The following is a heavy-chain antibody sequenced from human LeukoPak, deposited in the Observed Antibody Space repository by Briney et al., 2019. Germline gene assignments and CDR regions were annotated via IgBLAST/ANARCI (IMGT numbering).Heavy chain of an antibody. J-gene: IGHJ4*02. CDR2: ISGSGGST. CDR3: AKSLRFLEWLPDY. D-gene: IGHD3-3*01. V-gene: IGHV3-23*01. CDR1: GFTFSSYA. Sequence: GGSLRLSCAASGFTFSSYAMSWVRQAPGKGLEWVSAISGSGGSTYYADSVKGRFTISRDNSKNTLYLQMNSLSAEDTAVYYCAKSLRFLEWLPDYWGQGTLVTVSS.